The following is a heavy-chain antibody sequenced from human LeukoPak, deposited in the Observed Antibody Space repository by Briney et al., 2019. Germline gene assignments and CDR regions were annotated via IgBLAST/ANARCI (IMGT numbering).Heavy chain of an antibody. J-gene: IGHJ5*02. Sequence: PGGSLRLSCAASGFTFSSYAMSWVRQAPGKGLEWVSAISGSGGSTYYADSVKGRFTISRDNSKNTLYLQMNSLKAEDTAVYYCANPVPYVPQNWFDPWGQGTLVTVSS. CDR3: ANPVPYVPQNWFDP. CDR2: ISGSGGST. CDR1: GFTFSSYA. V-gene: IGHV3-23*01. D-gene: IGHD2-2*01.